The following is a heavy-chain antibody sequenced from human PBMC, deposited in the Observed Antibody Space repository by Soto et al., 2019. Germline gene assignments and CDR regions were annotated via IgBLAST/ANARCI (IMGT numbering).Heavy chain of an antibody. J-gene: IGHJ4*02. CDR3: ARDAEWLPDY. D-gene: IGHD6-19*01. CDR2: INTRSSTI. Sequence: EVQLVESGGGLVQPGGSLRPSCEASGFTFSNYDLDWVRQPPGKGLEWVAYINTRSSTIYYADSVKGRFTISRDNAKNSLYLQMNSLRDEDTAVYYCARDAEWLPDYWGQGILVTVSS. V-gene: IGHV3-48*02. CDR1: GFTFSNYD.